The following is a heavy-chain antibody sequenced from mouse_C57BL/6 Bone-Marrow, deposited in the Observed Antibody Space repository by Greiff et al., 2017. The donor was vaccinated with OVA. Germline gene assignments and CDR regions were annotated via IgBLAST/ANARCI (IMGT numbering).Heavy chain of an antibody. CDR1: GFNIKNTY. J-gene: IGHJ4*01. CDR2: IDPANGNT. D-gene: IGHD2-1*01. V-gene: IGHV14-3*01. CDR3: AYYGNYYAMDY. Sequence: VQLQQSVAELVRPGASVKLSCTASGFNIKNTYMHWVKQRPEQGLEWIGRIDPANGNTKYAPKIPGQATITADTSSNTAYRQRSSLTSEDTAIYYCAYYGNYYAMDYWGQGTSVTVSS.